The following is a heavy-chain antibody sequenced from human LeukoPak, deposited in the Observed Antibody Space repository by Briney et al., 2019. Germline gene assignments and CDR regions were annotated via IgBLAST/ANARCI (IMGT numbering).Heavy chain of an antibody. CDR2: ISYDGSNK. CDR3: AKDSSSWYRTHVDY. D-gene: IGHD6-13*01. Sequence: GSLRLSCAASGFTFSSYGMHWVRQAPGKGLEWVAVISYDGSNKYYADSMKGRFTISRDNSKNTLYLQMNSLRAEDTAVYYCAKDSSSWYRTHVDYWGQGTLVTVSS. CDR1: GFTFSSYG. V-gene: IGHV3-30*18. J-gene: IGHJ4*02.